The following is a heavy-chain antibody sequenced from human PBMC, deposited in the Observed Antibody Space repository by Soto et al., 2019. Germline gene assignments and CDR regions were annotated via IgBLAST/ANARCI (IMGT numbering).Heavy chain of an antibody. CDR3: AKPVAAVGINY. CDR2: ITSSGGST. D-gene: IGHD6-13*01. J-gene: IGHJ4*02. V-gene: IGHV3-23*01. CDR1: GFTFSKYV. Sequence: GGSLRLSCAASGFTFSKYVMSWVRQAPGKGLEWVSSITSSGGSTYYADSVKGRFTISRDSSKNTMYLQMNSLRAEDTAVYYCAKPVAAVGINYWGQGTLVTVSS.